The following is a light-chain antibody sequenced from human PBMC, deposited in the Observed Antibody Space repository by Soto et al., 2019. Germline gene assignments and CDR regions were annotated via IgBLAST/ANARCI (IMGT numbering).Light chain of an antibody. CDR1: SSDVGSYNL. CDR2: EVS. J-gene: IGLJ1*01. Sequence: QSALTQPASVSGSPGQSITISCTGTSSDVGSYNLVSWYQQHPGKAPKLMIYEVSKRPSGVSNRFSGSKSGNTASLTISGLQAEDEADYYCCSYAGNYVFGTGTKLTV. CDR3: CSYAGNYV. V-gene: IGLV2-23*02.